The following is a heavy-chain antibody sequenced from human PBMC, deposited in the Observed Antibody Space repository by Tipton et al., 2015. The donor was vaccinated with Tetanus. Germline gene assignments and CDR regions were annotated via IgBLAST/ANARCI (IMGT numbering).Heavy chain of an antibody. CDR2: IYPGDSDT. D-gene: IGHD2-8*01. V-gene: IGHV5-51*01. CDR1: GYIFTNYW. J-gene: IGHJ4*02. CDR3: ARAHCTDGVCNFDF. Sequence: VQLVQSGGEVKKPGESLKISCKGSGYIFTNYWIGWVRQKPGKGLEWMGIIYPGDSDTRYSPSFQGQVTLSVDKSINTAYLQWSSLKASDTSVFYCARAHCTDGVCNFDFWGQGALVTVAS.